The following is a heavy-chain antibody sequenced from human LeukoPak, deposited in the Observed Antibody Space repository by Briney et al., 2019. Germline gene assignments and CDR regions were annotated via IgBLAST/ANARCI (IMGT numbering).Heavy chain of an antibody. CDR2: VYYSGST. D-gene: IGHD3-10*01. CDR1: GGSISSYY. Sequence: PSETLSLTCTVSGGSISSYYWTWIRQPPGKGLQWIGYVYYSGSTNYNPSLKSRVTISVDASKNQFSLKLSSVTAADTAVYYRARDRGYYGSGSYYHFDCWGQGTLVTVSS. CDR3: ARDRGYYGSGSYYHFDC. V-gene: IGHV4-59*01. J-gene: IGHJ4*02.